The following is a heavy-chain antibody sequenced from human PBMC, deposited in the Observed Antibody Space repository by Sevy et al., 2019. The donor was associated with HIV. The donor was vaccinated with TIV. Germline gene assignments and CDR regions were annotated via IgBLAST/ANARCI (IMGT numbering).Heavy chain of an antibody. J-gene: IGHJ4*02. CDR3: AIDHRRDGMIVVPFEK. V-gene: IGHV3-15*01. Sequence: GGSLRLSCAASGLSFSNAWMAWVRQAPGKGLEWVGRFRSETGGGTTDFAAFAKGKFTISRDDPKNTLYLQMNSLKTEDTAVYYCAIDHRRDGMIVVPFEKGGLGTLVTVSS. CDR1: GLSFSNAW. CDR2: FRSETGGGTT. D-gene: IGHD3-22*01.